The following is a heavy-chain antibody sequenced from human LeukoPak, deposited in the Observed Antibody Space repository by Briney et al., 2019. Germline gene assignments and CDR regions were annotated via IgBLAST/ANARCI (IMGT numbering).Heavy chain of an antibody. V-gene: IGHV3-21*01. CDR3: ARGLRTSYGSGSYYSDY. CDR1: GFTFSSYS. D-gene: IGHD3-10*01. CDR2: ISSSSSYI. Sequence: GGPLRLSCAASGFTFSSYSMNWVRQAPGKGLEWVSSISSSSSYIYYADSVKGRFTISRDNAKNSLYLQMNSLRAEDTAVYYCARGLRTSYGSGSYYSDYWGQGTLVTVSS. J-gene: IGHJ4*02.